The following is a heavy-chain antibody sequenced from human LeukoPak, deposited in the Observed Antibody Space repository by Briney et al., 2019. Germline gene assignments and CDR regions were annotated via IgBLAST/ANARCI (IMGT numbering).Heavy chain of an antibody. CDR1: GDSINSYY. Sequence: PSETLSLTCIVSGDSINSYYWSWIRQPPGKGLEYIGFIYYSGSSYYNPSLKSRVTMSADTSKNHFSLKLSSVTAADTAVYYCARGGSTTWYNWFDPWGLGTLVTVSS. J-gene: IGHJ5*02. CDR2: IYYSGSS. V-gene: IGHV4-59*01. CDR3: ARGGSTTWYNWFDP. D-gene: IGHD2-2*01.